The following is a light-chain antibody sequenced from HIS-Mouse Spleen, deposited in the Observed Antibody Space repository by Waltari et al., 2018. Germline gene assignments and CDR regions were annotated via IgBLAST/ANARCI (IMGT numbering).Light chain of an antibody. Sequence: QSALTQPPSVSGSPGQSVTLSCPGTSSDVGSYNRVPWYQQPPGTAPNLMIYEVSNRPSGVPDSFSGSKSGNTASLTISGLQAEDEADYYCSSYTSSSTVVFGGGTKLTVL. CDR2: EVS. CDR1: SSDVGSYNR. CDR3: SSYTSSSTVV. J-gene: IGLJ2*01. V-gene: IGLV2-18*02.